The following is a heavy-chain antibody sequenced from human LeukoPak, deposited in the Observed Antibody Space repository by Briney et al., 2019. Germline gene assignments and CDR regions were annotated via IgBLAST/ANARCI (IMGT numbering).Heavy chain of an antibody. CDR3: ARAPNDFWSGYHDY. J-gene: IGHJ4*02. Sequence: SQTLSLTCTVSGGSISSYYWSWIRQPAGKGLEWIGRIYTSGSTNYNPSLKSRVTMSVDTSKNQFSLKLSSVTAADTAVYYCARAPNDFWSGYHDYWGQGTLVTVSS. CDR2: IYTSGST. D-gene: IGHD3-3*01. CDR1: GGSISSYY. V-gene: IGHV4-4*07.